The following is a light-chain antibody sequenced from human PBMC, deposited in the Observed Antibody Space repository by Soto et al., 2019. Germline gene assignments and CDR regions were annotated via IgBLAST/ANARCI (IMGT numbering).Light chain of an antibody. CDR1: QSLSSNS. V-gene: IGKV3D-20*02. Sequence: EIVLTQSPGTLSLSPGQRATLSCRASQSLSSNSLAWYQQRPGQAPRLLVYGASSRATGIPDRFSGSGSGTDFTLTISGLEPEDFAVYYCQQRSTWPLTFGGGTEVEIK. CDR3: QQRSTWPLT. J-gene: IGKJ4*01. CDR2: GAS.